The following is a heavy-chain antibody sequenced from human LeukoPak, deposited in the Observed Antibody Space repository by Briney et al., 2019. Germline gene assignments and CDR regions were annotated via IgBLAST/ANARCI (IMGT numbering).Heavy chain of an antibody. V-gene: IGHV3-23*01. CDR2: IGTSGGSS. Sequence: GGSLRLSCAASGFTFSSYAMSWVRQAPGEGLEWVSGIGTSGGSSSYADSVKGRFTISRDNPRNTLYMQMNSLRAEDTALYYCAIMHPYYDGSGYWVQWGQGTLVTVSS. J-gene: IGHJ4*02. D-gene: IGHD3-22*01. CDR1: GFTFSSYA. CDR3: AIMHPYYDGSGYWVQ.